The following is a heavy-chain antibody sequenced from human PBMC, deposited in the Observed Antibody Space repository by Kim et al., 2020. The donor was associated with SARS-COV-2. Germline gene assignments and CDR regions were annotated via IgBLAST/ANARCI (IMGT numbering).Heavy chain of an antibody. Sequence: ASVKVSCKASGYTFTSYGISWVRQAPGQGLEWMGWISAYNGNTNYAQKPQGRVTMTTDTSTSTAYMELRSLRSVETAVYYCARGATPLYVLLWFGELIDLSRDAFDIWGQGSMVTVSS. V-gene: IGHV1-18*01. D-gene: IGHD3-10*01. CDR3: ARGATPLYVLLWFGELIDLSRDAFDI. J-gene: IGHJ3*02. CDR2: ISAYNGNT. CDR1: GYTFTSYG.